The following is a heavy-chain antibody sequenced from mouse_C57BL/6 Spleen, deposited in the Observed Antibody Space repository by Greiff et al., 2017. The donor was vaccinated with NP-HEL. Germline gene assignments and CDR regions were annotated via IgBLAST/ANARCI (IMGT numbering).Heavy chain of an antibody. V-gene: IGHV1-72*01. J-gene: IGHJ3*01. CDR2: IDPNRGGT. Sequence: QVQLKQPGAELVKPGASVKLSCKASGYTFTSYWMHWVKQRPGRGLEWIGRIDPNRGGTKYNEKFKSKATLTVDKPSSTAYMQLSSLTSEDSAVYYCARDYYGSSSFAYWGQGTLVTVSA. CDR3: ARDYYGSSSFAY. D-gene: IGHD1-1*01. CDR1: GYTFTSYW.